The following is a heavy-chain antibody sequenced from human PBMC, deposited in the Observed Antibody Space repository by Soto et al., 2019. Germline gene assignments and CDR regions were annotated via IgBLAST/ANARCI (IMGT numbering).Heavy chain of an antibody. J-gene: IGHJ5*02. CDR1: SGSIDNGYW. V-gene: IGHV4-4*02. CDR2: TSHDGGT. Sequence: SETLSLTFAVSSGSIDNGYWGSWVRQSPGKGLEWSGETSHDGGTNYNPSREGRVTISIDKSKNQFSLDQKSVTAAATAMYSCARNGDCTRRGCIVGWFDPWGTGTLVTVS. D-gene: IGHD2-8*01. CDR3: ARNGDCTRRGCIVGWFDP.